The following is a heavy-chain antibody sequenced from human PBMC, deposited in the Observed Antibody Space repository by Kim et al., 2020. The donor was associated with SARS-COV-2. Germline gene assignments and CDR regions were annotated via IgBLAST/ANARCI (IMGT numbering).Heavy chain of an antibody. J-gene: IGHJ4*02. CDR3: ARHTSWPFDY. V-gene: IGHV4-59*08. CDR1: GDSVSRHY. D-gene: IGHD2-2*01. Sequence: SETLSLSCIVSGDSVSRHYWSWIRQSPGKGLEWIGYISYTGGTNYNRFLKSRVTISLDTSKNHFSLKLTSVTAADTAVYYCARHTSWPFDYWGQGTLVTVSS. CDR2: ISYTGGT.